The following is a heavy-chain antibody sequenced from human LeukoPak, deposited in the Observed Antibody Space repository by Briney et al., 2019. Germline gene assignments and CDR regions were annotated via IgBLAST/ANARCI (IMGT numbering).Heavy chain of an antibody. CDR2: ISDSGSST. CDR3: AMHYASSGFYYYLDY. J-gene: IGHJ4*02. V-gene: IGHV3-23*01. CDR1: GFTFSSYV. Sequence: GGSLRLSCAASGFTFSSYVMSWVRQAPGKGPEWVSTISDSGSSTYYADSVKGRSTMSRDNSKNTLYLQINSLRAEDTAVYYCAMHYASSGFYYYLDYWGQGTLVTVSS. D-gene: IGHD3-22*01.